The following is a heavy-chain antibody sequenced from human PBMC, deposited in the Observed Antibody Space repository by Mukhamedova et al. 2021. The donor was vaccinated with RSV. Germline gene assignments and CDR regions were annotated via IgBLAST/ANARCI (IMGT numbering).Heavy chain of an antibody. D-gene: IGHD3-3*01. CDR2: ISFDGSDT. CDR1: GFTFSDYD. CDR3: AKPHPTIFTYG. Sequence: GFTFSDYDIHWVRQAPGKGLEWVAFISFDGSDTNYAASVKGRFIISRDNSNSTLFLQMNSLRADDTAVYFCAKPHPTIFTYGWGQG. V-gene: IGHV3-30*18. J-gene: IGHJ1*01.